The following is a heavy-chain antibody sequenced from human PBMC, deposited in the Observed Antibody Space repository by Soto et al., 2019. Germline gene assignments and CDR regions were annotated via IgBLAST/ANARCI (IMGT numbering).Heavy chain of an antibody. J-gene: IGHJ6*02. CDR1: GRCIRSSNL. CDR2: IYHSGST. CDR3: ARDMYPGGMDV. Sequence: SDPRSMTCAASGRCIRSSNLWTWVRQSPGEGLEWIGEIYHSGSTNYNPSLKSRVTISVDKSKNQFSLKLSSVTAADTAQYYCARDMYPGGMDVWGQGTTVT. D-gene: IGHD1-1*01. V-gene: IGHV4-4*02.